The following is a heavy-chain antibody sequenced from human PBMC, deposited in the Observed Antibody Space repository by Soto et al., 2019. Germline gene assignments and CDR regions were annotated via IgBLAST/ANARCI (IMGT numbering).Heavy chain of an antibody. V-gene: IGHV3-21*01. CDR2: ITSSGNYV. Sequence: EVQLVESGGGLVKPGGSLRLSCAASGFSFNASTMSWVRQAPGKGLEWVSTITSSGNYVYYAHSMRGRFTISRDNAKNSLYLRMNSLRIDDTAVFYCTRVPDLAYCGGDCYPTDVFDIWGRGTMVTVSS. CDR3: TRVPDLAYCGGDCYPTDVFDI. D-gene: IGHD2-21*01. CDR1: GFSFNAST. J-gene: IGHJ3*02.